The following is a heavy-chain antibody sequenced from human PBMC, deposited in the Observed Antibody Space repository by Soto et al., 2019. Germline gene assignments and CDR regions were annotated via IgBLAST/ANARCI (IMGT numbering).Heavy chain of an antibody. D-gene: IGHD4-4*01. CDR2: IYYSGST. CDR3: ASLPYSNHIDY. Sequence: QLQLQESGPGLVKPSETLSLTCTVSGGSISSSSYYWGWIRQPPGKGLEWIGSIYYSGSTYYNPSLKSRVTISVDTSKNQFSLKLSSVTAADTAVYYCASLPYSNHIDYWGQGTLVTVSS. CDR1: GGSISSSSYY. V-gene: IGHV4-39*01. J-gene: IGHJ4*02.